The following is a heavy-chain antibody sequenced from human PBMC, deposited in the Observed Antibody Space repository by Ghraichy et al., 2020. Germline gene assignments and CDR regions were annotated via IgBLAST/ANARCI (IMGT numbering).Heavy chain of an antibody. CDR3: ARLPLPRRAAVGDWYFDL. Sequence: GGSLRLSCERSSFRFNSYHVILVRLTPRTALEWVSYITGSSITIFYTDSVKGRFTISRDNAKNSLYLQMNSLRAEDTAVYYCARLPLPRRAAVGDWYFDLWGRGTLVTVSS. CDR2: ITGSSITI. CDR1: SFRFNSYH. J-gene: IGHJ2*01. D-gene: IGHD6-13*01. V-gene: IGHV3-48*01.